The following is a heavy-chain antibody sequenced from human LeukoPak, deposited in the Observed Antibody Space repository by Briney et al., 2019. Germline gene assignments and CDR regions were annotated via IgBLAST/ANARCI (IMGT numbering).Heavy chain of an antibody. Sequence: PSETLSLTRTVSAGSISSYYWSWIRQPPGKGLQWIGYIHSSGSTNYNPSLKSRGTISVDTSKNQFSLKLTSVTAADTAVYYCARTIRDSYDLGYYLDYWGQGTLVTVSS. CDR2: IHSSGST. D-gene: IGHD3/OR15-3a*01. J-gene: IGHJ4*02. V-gene: IGHV4-59*01. CDR1: AGSISSYY. CDR3: ARTIRDSYDLGYYLDY.